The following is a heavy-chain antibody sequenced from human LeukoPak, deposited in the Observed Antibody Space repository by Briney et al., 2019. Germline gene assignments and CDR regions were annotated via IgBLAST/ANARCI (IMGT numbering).Heavy chain of an antibody. D-gene: IGHD1-1*01. CDR3: ARGDRGTGQHFDY. V-gene: IGHV3-53*01. CDR1: GFTVSNNY. Sequence: PGGSLRLSCAASGFTVSNNYMTWVRQAPGKGLEWVSIIFAGVGTYYADSVRGRFTISRDNSKNTLYLQMNILEAEDAAVYYCARGDRGTGQHFDYWGQGTLVTVS. CDR2: IFAGVGT. J-gene: IGHJ4*02.